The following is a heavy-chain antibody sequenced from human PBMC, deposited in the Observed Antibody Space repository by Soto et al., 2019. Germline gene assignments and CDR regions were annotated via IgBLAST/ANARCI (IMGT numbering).Heavy chain of an antibody. J-gene: IGHJ4*02. CDR1: GFTFSSYA. CDR3: AKDQYSGSPGKPDY. CDR2: ISGSGGTT. V-gene: IGHV3-23*01. Sequence: EVQLLESGGGLVQPGGSLRLSCAASGFTFSSYAMSWVRQAPGKGLEWVSAISGSGGTTYYADSVKGRFTISRDNFKNTLYLQMNSLRDEDTAVYYCAKDQYSGSPGKPDYWGQGTLVTVSS. D-gene: IGHD1-26*01.